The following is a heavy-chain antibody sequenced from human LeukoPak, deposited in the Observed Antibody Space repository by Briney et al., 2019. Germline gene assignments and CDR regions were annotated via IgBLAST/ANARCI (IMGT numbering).Heavy chain of an antibody. J-gene: IGHJ4*02. V-gene: IGHV3-21*04. Sequence: GGSLRLSCAASGFTFSSYSMNWVRQAPGKGLEWVSSISSSSSYIYYADSVKGRFTISRDNSKNTLYLQMNSLRAEDTAVYYCAKGIFYGSGGLYYFDYWGQGTLVTVSS. CDR2: ISSSSSYI. D-gene: IGHD3-10*01. CDR1: GFTFSSYS. CDR3: AKGIFYGSGGLYYFDY.